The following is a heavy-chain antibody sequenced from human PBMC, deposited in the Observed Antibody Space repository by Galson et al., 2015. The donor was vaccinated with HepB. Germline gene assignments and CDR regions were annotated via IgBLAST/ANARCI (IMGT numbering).Heavy chain of an antibody. J-gene: IGHJ4*02. D-gene: IGHD6-25*01. CDR3: ARDRWFSDQKGDPEAKAAKYFDY. Sequence: SVKVSCKASGYRFTTYGLNWVRQAPGQGLEWMGWINTNTGNPTYDQGFTGRFVFSLDTSVTTAYLQISSLKAEDTAVYYCARDRWFSDQKGDPEAKAAKYFDYWGQGTLVTVSS. V-gene: IGHV7-4-1*02. CDR2: INTNTGNP. CDR1: GYRFTTYG.